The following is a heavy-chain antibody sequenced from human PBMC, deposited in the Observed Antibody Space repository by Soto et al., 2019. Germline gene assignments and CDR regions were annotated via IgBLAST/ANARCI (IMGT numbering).Heavy chain of an antibody. J-gene: IGHJ4*02. D-gene: IGHD5-12*01. Sequence: QVQLQESGPGLVKPSETLSLTCTVSGGSISSYYWSWIRQPPGKGLEWIGYIYCSGSTNYNPSLKSRVTISVDTSKNQFSLKLSSVTAADTAVYYCARERVDIRWTLDYWGQGTLVTVSS. V-gene: IGHV4-59*01. CDR2: IYCSGST. CDR3: ARERVDIRWTLDY. CDR1: GGSISSYY.